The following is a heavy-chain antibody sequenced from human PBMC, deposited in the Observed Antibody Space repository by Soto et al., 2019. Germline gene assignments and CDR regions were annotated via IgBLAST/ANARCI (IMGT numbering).Heavy chain of an antibody. CDR1: GVTFRNYA. D-gene: IGHD3-22*01. V-gene: IGHV3-23*01. CDR2: ISVGGDST. J-gene: IGHJ4*02. CDR3: AGRDGRWLHYCSDS. Sequence: PGGSLRLSCAASGVTFRNYAMSWVLQAPGKGLEWVSSISVGGDSTYYADSVKGRLTISRDNSKNTLYLQMNTLRAEDTAVYYCAGRDGRWLHYCSDSWGQGTMVTVSS.